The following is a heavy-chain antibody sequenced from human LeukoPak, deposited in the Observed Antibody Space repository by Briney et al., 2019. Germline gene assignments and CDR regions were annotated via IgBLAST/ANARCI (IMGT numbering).Heavy chain of an antibody. CDR2: ISSGGAYT. CDR3: ARDPEVPDYYSYMDV. J-gene: IGHJ6*03. Sequence: SGGSLRLSYTGSGFIFSSYGLFWVRQAPGKGLEWVSAISSGGAYTYYADSVKGRFTISRDNALNSVSLQMNGLRAEGTAIYYCARDPEVPDYYSYMDVWGKGTTVTVSS. V-gene: IGHV3-21*01. CDR1: GFIFSSYG.